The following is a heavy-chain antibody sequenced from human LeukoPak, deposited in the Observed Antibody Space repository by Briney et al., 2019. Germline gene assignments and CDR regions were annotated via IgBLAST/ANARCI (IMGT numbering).Heavy chain of an antibody. CDR2: IKSKTNGGTT. Sequence: PGRSLRLSCAASGFTFSSYGMHWVRQAPGKGLEWVGRIKSKTNGGTTDYAAPVKGRFTISRDDSKNTVYLQMNSLKTEDTAVYYCTTNAAVGTWEVFDYWGQGTLVTVSS. CDR3: TTNAAVGTWEVFDY. CDR1: GFTFSSYG. J-gene: IGHJ4*02. V-gene: IGHV3-15*01. D-gene: IGHD6-13*01.